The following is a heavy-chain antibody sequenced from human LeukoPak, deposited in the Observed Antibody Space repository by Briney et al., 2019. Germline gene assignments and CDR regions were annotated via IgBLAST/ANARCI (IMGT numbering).Heavy chain of an antibody. Sequence: PGGSLRLSCAASGFTFSSYSMNWVRQAPWKGLEWVSSISSSSSYIYYADSVKGRFTISRDNAKNSLYLQMNSLRAEDTAVYYCARLGYGFWSGYLLYYFDYWGQGTLVTVSS. D-gene: IGHD3-3*01. V-gene: IGHV3-21*01. CDR1: GFTFSSYS. CDR3: ARLGYGFWSGYLLYYFDY. CDR2: ISSSSSYI. J-gene: IGHJ4*02.